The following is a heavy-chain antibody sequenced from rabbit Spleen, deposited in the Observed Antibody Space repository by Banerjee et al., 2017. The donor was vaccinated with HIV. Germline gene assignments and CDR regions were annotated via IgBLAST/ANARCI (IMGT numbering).Heavy chain of an antibody. Sequence: QEQLEESGGDLVKPGASLTLTCTASGFSFSSSDYMCWVRQAPGKGLEWIACINTRTGATAYANWAKGRFTISKASSTTVTLQMTSLTAADTATYFCARGSAEMTMVITGYYVNLWGQGTLVTVS. CDR2: INTRTGAT. V-gene: IGHV1S45*01. CDR1: GFSFSSSDY. D-gene: IGHD2-1*01. CDR3: ARGSAEMTMVITGYYVNL. J-gene: IGHJ4*01.